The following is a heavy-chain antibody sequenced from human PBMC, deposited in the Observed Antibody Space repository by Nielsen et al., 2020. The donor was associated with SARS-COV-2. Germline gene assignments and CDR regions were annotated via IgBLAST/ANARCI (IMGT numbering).Heavy chain of an antibody. D-gene: IGHD3-10*01. CDR3: ARQYSMVRGITYYAMDV. V-gene: IGHV5-10-1*01. Sequence: GESLKISCEGSGYSFTTYWINWVRQMSGKGLEWMGRIDPSDSYTNYSPSFEGHVTISADKSISTAYLQCSSLKASDTAMYYCARQYSMVRGITYYAMDVWGQGTTVTVSS. CDR1: GYSFTTYW. CDR2: IDPSDSYT. J-gene: IGHJ6*02.